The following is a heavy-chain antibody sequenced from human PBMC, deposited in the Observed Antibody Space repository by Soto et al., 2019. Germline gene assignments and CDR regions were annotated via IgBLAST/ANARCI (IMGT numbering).Heavy chain of an antibody. J-gene: IGHJ6*03. CDR3: ARIVRGSTVGYYYYMAF. V-gene: IGHV1-18*01. CDR1: GYTFTRHG. Sequence: ASVKVSCKTSGYTFTRHGISWVRQAPGQGLEWMGWISPYNGDTNYAQKLQGRVSVTTDSSARTAYMELRSLRSEDTAVYYCARIVRGSTVGYYYYMAFWGKGTTVTVSS. CDR2: ISPYNGDT. D-gene: IGHD3-10*02.